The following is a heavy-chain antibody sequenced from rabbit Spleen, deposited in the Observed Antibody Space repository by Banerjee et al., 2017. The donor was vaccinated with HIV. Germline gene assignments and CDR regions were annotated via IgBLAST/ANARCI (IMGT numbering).Heavy chain of an antibody. CDR1: GFSFGDRDV. D-gene: IGHD1-1*01. CDR3: ARDLVGVIGWNFYL. Sequence: QEQLVESGGGLVQPEGSLTLTCKASGFSFGDRDVMCWVRQAPGKGLEWIACINAAAKPVYATWAKGRFTISRTSSTTVTLRMTSLTAADTATYFCARDLVGVIGWNFYLWGQGTLVTVS. J-gene: IGHJ4*01. CDR2: INAAAKP. V-gene: IGHV1S45*01.